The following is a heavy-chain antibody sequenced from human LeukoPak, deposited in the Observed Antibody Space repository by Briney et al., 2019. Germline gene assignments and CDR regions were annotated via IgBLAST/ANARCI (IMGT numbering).Heavy chain of an antibody. V-gene: IGHV1-69*01. CDR1: GGTFSSYA. CDR2: IIPIFGTA. J-gene: IGHJ4*02. Sequence: GASVTVSCTASGGTFSSYAISWVRQAPGQGLEWMGGIIPIFGTANYAQKFQGRVTITADESTSTAYMELSSLRSEDTAVYYCARGTSWGYSSGWHHDYWGQGTLVTVSS. D-gene: IGHD6-19*01. CDR3: ARGTSWGYSSGWHHDY.